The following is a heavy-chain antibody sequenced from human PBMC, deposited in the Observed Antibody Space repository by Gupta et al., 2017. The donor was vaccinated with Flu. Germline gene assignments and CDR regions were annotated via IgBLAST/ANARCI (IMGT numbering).Heavy chain of an antibody. CDR1: GFPFSSYA. CDR2: ISGSGGST. CDR3: AKDGEDYYDSSGYYYPRGAFDI. D-gene: IGHD3-22*01. V-gene: IGHV3-23*01. J-gene: IGHJ3*02. Sequence: EVQLLESGGGLVQPGGSLRLSCAASGFPFSSYAMSWVRQAPGKGLEWVSAISGSGGSTYYADSVKGRFTISRDNSKNTLYLQMNSLRAEDTAVYYCAKDGEDYYDSSGYYYPRGAFDIWGQGTMVTVSS.